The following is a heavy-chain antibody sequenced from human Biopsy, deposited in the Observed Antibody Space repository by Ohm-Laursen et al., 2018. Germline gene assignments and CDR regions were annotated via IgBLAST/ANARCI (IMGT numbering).Heavy chain of an antibody. CDR3: ARGSHYYDGSGFYSFDN. J-gene: IGHJ4*02. CDR2: IQKDGHGK. CDR1: GFSFSTYW. D-gene: IGHD3-22*01. V-gene: IGHV3-7*04. Sequence: SLRLSCAAFGFSFSTYWMTWVRQAPGKGLEWVANIQKDGHGKYYVDSVKGRFTISRDNDKNSLSLQMTNLRAEDTAVYYCARGSHYYDGSGFYSFDNWGQGTLVTVSS.